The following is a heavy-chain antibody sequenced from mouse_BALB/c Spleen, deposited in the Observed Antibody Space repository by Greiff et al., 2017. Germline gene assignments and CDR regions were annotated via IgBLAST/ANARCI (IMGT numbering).Heavy chain of an antibody. Sequence: EVKLMESGPGLVKPSQSLSLTCTVTGYSITSDYAWNWIRQFPGNKLEWMGYISYSGSTSYNPSLKSRISITRDTSKNQFFLQLNSVTTEDTATYYCARHGSSYYWYFDVWGAGTTGTGSS. J-gene: IGHJ1*01. CDR3: ARHGSSYYWYFDV. CDR2: ISYSGST. V-gene: IGHV3-2*02. CDR1: GYSITSDYA. D-gene: IGHD1-1*01.